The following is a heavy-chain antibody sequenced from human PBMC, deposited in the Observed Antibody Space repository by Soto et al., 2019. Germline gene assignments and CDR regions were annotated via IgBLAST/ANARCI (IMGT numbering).Heavy chain of an antibody. D-gene: IGHD3-3*01. CDR1: GFSFRTAW. J-gene: IGHJ5*02. CDR3: TADSRGYDFSIP. V-gene: IGHV3-15*07. Sequence: EVQLVESGGGLVSRGGSLRLSCAASGFSFRTAWMNWVRQAPGKGLEWVGRIKSKNYGATTDYHEPVKVRFTISSNDSRNTSLLKMNTLKTKDTAIYYCTADSRGYDFSIPWGQGTLVTVSS. CDR2: IKSKNYGATT.